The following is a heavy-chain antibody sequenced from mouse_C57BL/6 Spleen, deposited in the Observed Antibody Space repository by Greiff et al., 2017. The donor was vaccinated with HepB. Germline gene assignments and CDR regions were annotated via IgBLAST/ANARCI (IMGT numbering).Heavy chain of an antibody. J-gene: IGHJ3*01. V-gene: IGHV5-17*01. D-gene: IGHD2-2*01. CDR3: AKGLYGYDGAWFAY. CDR1: GFTFSDYG. CDR2: ISSGSSTI. Sequence: EVKLVESGGGLVKPGGSLKLSCAASGFTFSDYGMHWVRQAPEKGLEWVAYISSGSSTIYYADTVKGRFTISRDNAKNTLFLQMTSLRSEDTAMYYCAKGLYGYDGAWFAYWGQGTLVTVSA.